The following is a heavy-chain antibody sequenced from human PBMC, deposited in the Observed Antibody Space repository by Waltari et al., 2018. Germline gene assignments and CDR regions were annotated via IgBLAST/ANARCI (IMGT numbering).Heavy chain of an antibody. CDR1: GFRFGSYA. CDR3: TREMGGSYAMDV. D-gene: IGHD1-26*01. J-gene: IGHJ6*02. CDR2: IRYDGSYV. Sequence: QIQLVESGGGVVQPGGSLKLSCAASGFRFGSYAMNWVRQAPGRGLELLSYIRYDGSYVVHADSVKGRFSMSRDNSKKEIFLQMDSLKSDDTAVYYCTREMGGSYAMDVWGRGTSVTVSS. V-gene: IGHV3-30*01.